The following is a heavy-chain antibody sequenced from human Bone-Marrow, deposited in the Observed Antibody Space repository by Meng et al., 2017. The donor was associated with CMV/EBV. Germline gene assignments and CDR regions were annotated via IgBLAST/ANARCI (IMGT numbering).Heavy chain of an antibody. V-gene: IGHV3-53*01. CDR2: IYSGGST. D-gene: IGHD4-11*01. CDR3: ARDTGKLYYYYGMDV. CDR1: GFTVSSNY. J-gene: IGHJ6*02. Sequence: GGSLRLSCAASGFTVSSNYMSWVRQAPGKGLEWVSVIYSGGSTYYADSVKGRFTISRDNSKNTLYLQMNSLRAEDTAVYYCARDTGKLYYYYGMDVWGQGTTVTVSS.